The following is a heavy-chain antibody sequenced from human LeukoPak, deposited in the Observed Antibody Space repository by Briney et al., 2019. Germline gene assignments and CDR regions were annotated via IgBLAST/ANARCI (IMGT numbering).Heavy chain of an antibody. CDR2: IKQDGSEK. Sequence: GGSLRLSCAASGFTFSSYWMSWVRQAPGKGLEWVANIKQDGSEKYYVDSVKGRFTISRDNAKNSLYLQMNSLRAEDTAVYYCARDLGYSSSWSPFDYWGQGTLVTVPS. CDR3: ARDLGYSSSWSPFDY. CDR1: GFTFSSYW. V-gene: IGHV3-7*01. J-gene: IGHJ4*02. D-gene: IGHD6-13*01.